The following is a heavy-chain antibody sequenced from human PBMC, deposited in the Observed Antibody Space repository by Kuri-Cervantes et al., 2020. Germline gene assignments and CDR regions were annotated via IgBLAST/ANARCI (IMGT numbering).Heavy chain of an antibody. CDR1: GFTFSSYG. Sequence: GESLKISCAASGFTFSSYGMHWVRQAPGKGLEWVAVTWYDGSNKYYADSVKGRFTISRDNAKNSLYLQMNSLRAEDTALYHCAKGPHRKQQLVVYWYFDLWGRGTLVTVSS. CDR2: TWYDGSNK. J-gene: IGHJ2*01. V-gene: IGHV3-33*03. CDR3: AKGPHRKQQLVVYWYFDL. D-gene: IGHD6-13*01.